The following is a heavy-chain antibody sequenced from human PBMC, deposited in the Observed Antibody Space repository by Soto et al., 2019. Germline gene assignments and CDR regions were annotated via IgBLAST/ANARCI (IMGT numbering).Heavy chain of an antibody. V-gene: IGHV3-23*01. CDR2: ISGSGGST. Sequence: EVQLLESGGGLVQPGGSLRLSCAASGFTFSSYAMSWVRQAPGKGLEWVSAISGSGGSTYYADSVKGRFTISRDSSKNTLYLQMNSLRAEDTAVYYCAKGDYYDSSGPAGIFDYWGQGTLVTVSS. CDR1: GFTFSSYA. CDR3: AKGDYYDSSGPAGIFDY. J-gene: IGHJ4*02. D-gene: IGHD3-22*01.